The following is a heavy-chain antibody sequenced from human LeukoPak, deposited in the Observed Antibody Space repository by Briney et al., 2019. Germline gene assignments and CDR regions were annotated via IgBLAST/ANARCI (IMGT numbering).Heavy chain of an antibody. J-gene: IGHJ5*02. Sequence: PSETLSLTCTVSGGSISSYYWSWIRQPPGKGLEWIGYIYYSGSTNYNPSLKSRVTISVDTSKNQFSLKLTSVTAADTAVYYCARDGTTVPSLDPWGQGTLVTVSS. CDR2: IYYSGST. CDR3: ARDGTTVPSLDP. V-gene: IGHV4-59*12. CDR1: GGSISSYY. D-gene: IGHD4-17*01.